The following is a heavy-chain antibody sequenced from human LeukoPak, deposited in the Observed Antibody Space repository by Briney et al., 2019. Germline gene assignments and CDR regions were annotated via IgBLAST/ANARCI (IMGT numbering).Heavy chain of an antibody. CDR1: GGSFRSYY. CDR2: IHHSGRT. CDR3: AGFIWAIGFDP. Sequence: SETLSLTCAVYGGSFRSYYWTCIRQPPGKGLEWIGEIHHSGRTNSNPSLKSRVSISVDTSKNQVSLKLTSVTAADTAVYYCAGFIWAIGFDPWGQGTPVTVSS. J-gene: IGHJ5*02. D-gene: IGHD3-16*01. V-gene: IGHV4-34*01.